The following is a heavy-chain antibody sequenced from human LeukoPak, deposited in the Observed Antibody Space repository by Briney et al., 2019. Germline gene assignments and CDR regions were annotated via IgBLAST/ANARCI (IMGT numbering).Heavy chain of an antibody. CDR2: INPNSGGT. J-gene: IGHJ4*02. CDR1: GYTFTSYY. Sequence: ASVKVSCKASGYTFTSYYMHWVRQAPGQGLEWMGWINPNSGGTNYAQKFQGRVTMTRATSISTAYMELSRLRSDDTAVYYCARDQITFGGVIVMTNFDYWGQGTLVTVSS. V-gene: IGHV1-2*02. D-gene: IGHD3-16*02. CDR3: ARDQITFGGVIVMTNFDY.